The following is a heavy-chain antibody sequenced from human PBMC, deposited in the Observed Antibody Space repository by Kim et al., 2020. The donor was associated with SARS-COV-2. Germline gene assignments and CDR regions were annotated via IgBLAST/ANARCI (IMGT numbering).Heavy chain of an antibody. CDR2: IKHSGST. V-gene: IGHV4-34*01. CDR3: AKIPSIAADGSNYYYYGMDV. D-gene: IGHD6-13*01. J-gene: IGHJ6*02. CDR1: GGSFSGYY. Sequence: SETLSPTCAVYGGSFSGYYWSWIRQPPGKGLEWIGEIKHSGSTNYNPAFKSRVTISVDTSKNQFSLKLSSVTAADTAVYYCAKIPSIAADGSNYYYYGMDVWGQGTTVTVSS.